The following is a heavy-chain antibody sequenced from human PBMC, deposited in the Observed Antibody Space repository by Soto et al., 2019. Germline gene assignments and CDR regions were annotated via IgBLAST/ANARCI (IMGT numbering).Heavy chain of an antibody. V-gene: IGHV4-31*03. Sequence: KPSETLSLTCTVSGGSISSGGYYWSWIRQHPGKGLEWIGYIYYSGSTYYNPSLKSRVTISVDTSKNQFSLKLSSVTAADTAVYYCARSMTHYSGSYFGFDPLGQGTLVTVSS. D-gene: IGHD1-26*01. J-gene: IGHJ5*02. CDR3: ARSMTHYSGSYFGFDP. CDR2: IYYSGST. CDR1: GGSISSGGYY.